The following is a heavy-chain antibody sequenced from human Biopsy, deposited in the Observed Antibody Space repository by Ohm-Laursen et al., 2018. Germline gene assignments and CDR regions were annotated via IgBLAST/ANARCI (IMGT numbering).Heavy chain of an antibody. D-gene: IGHD2-2*01. CDR1: GFTFSDYY. J-gene: IGHJ6*02. CDR3: ARDTRWGAYHMDV. CDR2: ISSGGTTI. V-gene: IGHV3-11*01. Sequence: SLRLSCTASGFTFSDYYMRWIRQAPGKGLEWVSYISSGGTTIYYADSVKGRFTISRDNAKNSLYLQMNSLRADDTAVYYCARDTRWGAYHMDVWGQGTTVTVSS.